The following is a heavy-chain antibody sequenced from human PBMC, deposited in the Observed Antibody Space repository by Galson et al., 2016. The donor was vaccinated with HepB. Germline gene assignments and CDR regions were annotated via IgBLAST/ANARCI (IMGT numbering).Heavy chain of an antibody. Sequence: SLRLSCAASGFTFSNYYMSWVRQAPGKGLEWVSGISGSGGSTYYADSVKGRFTISRDNSKNTLYLQMNILRAEDTAVFYRAKGYGIFDYWGQGTLVTVSS. CDR3: AKGYGIFDY. CDR2: ISGSGGST. J-gene: IGHJ4*02. V-gene: IGHV3-23*01. D-gene: IGHD1-1*01. CDR1: GFTFSNYY.